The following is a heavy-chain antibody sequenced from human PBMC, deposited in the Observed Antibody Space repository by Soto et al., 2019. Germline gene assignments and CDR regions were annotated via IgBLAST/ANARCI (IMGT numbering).Heavy chain of an antibody. CDR1: GFTFDDYA. CDR2: ISWNSGSI. J-gene: IGHJ6*02. Sequence: EVQLVESGGGLVQPGRSLRLSCAASGFTFDDYAMHWVRQAPGKGLEWVSGISWNSGSIGYADSVKGRFTISRDNAKNSLYLQMNSLRAEDTALYYCAKAHSEVRGIRDGMDVWGQGTTVTVSS. CDR3: AKAHSEVRGIRDGMDV. D-gene: IGHD3-3*02. V-gene: IGHV3-9*01.